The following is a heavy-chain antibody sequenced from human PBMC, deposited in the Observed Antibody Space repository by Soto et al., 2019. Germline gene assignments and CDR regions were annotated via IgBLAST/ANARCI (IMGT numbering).Heavy chain of an antibody. V-gene: IGHV1-18*04. CDR3: ARYCGNDCRQGMDV. CDR2: ISAYNGNT. Sequence: QVQLVQSGAEVEKPGASVKVSCKASGYTFTSYGINWVRQAPGQGLEWMGWISAYNGNTKYAQKLLGRVTMTTDTSTSTAYMELRSLRSDDTAVYYCARYCGNDCRQGMDVWGQGTTVTVSS. CDR1: GYTFTSYG. D-gene: IGHD1-1*01. J-gene: IGHJ6*02.